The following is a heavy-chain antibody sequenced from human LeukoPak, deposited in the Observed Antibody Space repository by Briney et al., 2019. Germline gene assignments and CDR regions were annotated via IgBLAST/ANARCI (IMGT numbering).Heavy chain of an antibody. D-gene: IGHD2-15*01. J-gene: IGHJ4*02. V-gene: IGHV4-34*01. Sequence: SETLSLTCAVCGGSFSGYYWSWIRQPPGKGLEWIGEINHSGSTNYNPSLKSRVTISVDTSKNQFSLKLSSVTAADTAVYYCARHTVVVAAPRFDYWGQGTLVTVSS. CDR3: ARHTVVVAAPRFDY. CDR1: GGSFSGYY. CDR2: INHSGST.